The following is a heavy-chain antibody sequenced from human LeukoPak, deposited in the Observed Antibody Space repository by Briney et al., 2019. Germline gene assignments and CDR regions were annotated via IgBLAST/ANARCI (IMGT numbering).Heavy chain of an antibody. CDR1: GGSISSNSYY. D-gene: IGHD6-13*01. J-gene: IGHJ3*02. CDR2: IYYSGST. V-gene: IGHV4-39*01. CDR3: ARGARIAAAGSPSGGPRTNDAFDI. Sequence: SETLSLTCTVSGGSISSNSYYWGWIRQPPGKGLEWFGNIYYSGSTFYNPSLESRVTISVDTSKNQFSLKLSSVTAADTAVYYCARGARIAAAGSPSGGPRTNDAFDIWGQGTMVTVSS.